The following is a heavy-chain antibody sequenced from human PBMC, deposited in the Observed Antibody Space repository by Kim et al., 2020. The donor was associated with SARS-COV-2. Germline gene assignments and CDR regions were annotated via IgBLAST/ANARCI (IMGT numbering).Heavy chain of an antibody. Sequence: SETPSLTCTVSGDSISSSSYYWGWIRQPPGKGLEWIGSTYYSGSAYYNPSLKSRVTISVDTSKNQFSLKLSSVTAADTAVYYCARGHAADYWGQGTLVTVSS. D-gene: IGHD6-13*01. CDR3: ARGHAADY. CDR2: TYYSGSA. J-gene: IGHJ4*02. V-gene: IGHV4-39*01. CDR1: GDSISSSSYY.